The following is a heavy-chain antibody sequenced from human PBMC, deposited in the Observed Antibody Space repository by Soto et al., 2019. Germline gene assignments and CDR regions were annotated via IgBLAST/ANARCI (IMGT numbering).Heavy chain of an antibody. CDR2: IYYTGNT. V-gene: IGHV4-31*03. J-gene: IGHJ4*02. D-gene: IGHD3-3*01. Sequence: SETLSLTCNVSARYLSRIGYYWAWIRQLPGKGPEWIGNIYYTGNTNYNPSHESRTTISLDTSKNQFSLKLTAVTAADTAVYYCARVYDFWSGYGPFDHWGQGTLVTVSS. CDR1: ARYLSRIGYY. CDR3: ARVYDFWSGYGPFDH.